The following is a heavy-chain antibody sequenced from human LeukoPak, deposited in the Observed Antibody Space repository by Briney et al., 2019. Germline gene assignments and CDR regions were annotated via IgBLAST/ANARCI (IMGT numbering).Heavy chain of an antibody. CDR1: GSRFPAYW. V-gene: IGHV5-51*01. CDR3: ARHTQEGDYG. J-gene: IGHJ4*02. D-gene: IGHD4-17*01. Sequence: GAPLDISCKAPGSRFPAYWVGGARKMQGKGWEWMGIVYPRDSDTRYSPSFQGQVTISADKSTSTAYLQWSSLKSSDTAMYYCARHTQEGDYGGGQGTLVTVS. CDR2: VYPRDSDT.